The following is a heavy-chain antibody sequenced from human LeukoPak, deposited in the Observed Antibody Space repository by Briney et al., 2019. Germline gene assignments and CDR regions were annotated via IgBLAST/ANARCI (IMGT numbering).Heavy chain of an antibody. CDR1: GFTFSDTW. J-gene: IGHJ4*02. Sequence: GGSLRLSCAASGFTFSDTWMHWVRQAPGEGLVWVSRIRSDGSDTRYAESVKGRFTISRDNAKNSLYLQMNSLRAEDTAVYYCARDLPVYDILTGYYSGPGDSWGQGTLVTVSS. D-gene: IGHD3-9*01. CDR3: ARDLPVYDILTGYYSGPGDS. V-gene: IGHV3-74*01. CDR2: IRSDGSDT.